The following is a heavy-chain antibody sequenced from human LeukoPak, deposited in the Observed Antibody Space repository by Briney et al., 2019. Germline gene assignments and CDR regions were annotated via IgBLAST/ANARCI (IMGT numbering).Heavy chain of an antibody. CDR1: GGSISSYY. J-gene: IGHJ6*02. CDR2: IYTSGST. CDR3: ARDSPFFGIVGSIGGMDV. V-gene: IGHV4-4*07. Sequence: SETLSLTCTVSGGSISSYYWSWIRQPAGKGLEWIGRIYTSGSTNYSPSLKSRVTMSVDTSKNQFSLKLSSVTAADTAVYYCARDSPFFGIVGSIGGMDVWGQGTTVTVSS. D-gene: IGHD1-26*01.